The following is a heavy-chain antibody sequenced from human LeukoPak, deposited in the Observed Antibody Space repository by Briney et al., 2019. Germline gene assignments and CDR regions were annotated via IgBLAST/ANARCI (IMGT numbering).Heavy chain of an antibody. D-gene: IGHD4-23*01. CDR2: ISYDGSNK. Sequence: GRSLRLSCAASGFPFSSYAMHWVRQAPGKGLEWVAVISYDGSNKYYADSVKGRFTISRDNSKNTLYLQMSSMTAEDTAVYYCARADVDYGGNPRSFDYWGQGTLVTVSS. J-gene: IGHJ4*02. CDR1: GFPFSSYA. CDR3: ARADVDYGGNPRSFDY. V-gene: IGHV3-30-3*01.